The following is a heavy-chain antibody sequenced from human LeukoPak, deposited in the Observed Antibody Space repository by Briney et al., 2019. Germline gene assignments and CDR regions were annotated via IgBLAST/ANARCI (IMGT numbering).Heavy chain of an antibody. Sequence: ASVKVSCKASGYTFTSYGISWVRQAPGQGLEWMGWISAYNGNTNYAQKLQGRVTMTTDTSTSTAYMELRSLRSDDTAVYYCARDPHAARDYSSGVFDYWGQGNLVTVSS. D-gene: IGHD4-11*01. CDR3: ARDPHAARDYSSGVFDY. CDR1: GYTFTSYG. J-gene: IGHJ4*02. CDR2: ISAYNGNT. V-gene: IGHV1-18*01.